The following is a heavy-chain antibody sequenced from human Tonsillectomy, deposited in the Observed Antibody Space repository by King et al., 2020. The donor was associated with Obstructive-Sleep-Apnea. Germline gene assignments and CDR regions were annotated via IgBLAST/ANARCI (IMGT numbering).Heavy chain of an antibody. V-gene: IGHV3-23*04. J-gene: IGHJ4*02. CDR1: GFTFSNYA. Sequence: VQLVESGGGLVQPGGSLRLSCAASGFTFSNYAMTWVRQAPGKGLEWVSGISGSGGSTYYADSVKGRFTISRDNSKNTLYLQMNSLRAEDTAVYYCAKDQRRLWFGELFDYWGQGTLVTVSS. D-gene: IGHD3-10*01. CDR3: AKDQRRLWFGELFDY. CDR2: ISGSGGST.